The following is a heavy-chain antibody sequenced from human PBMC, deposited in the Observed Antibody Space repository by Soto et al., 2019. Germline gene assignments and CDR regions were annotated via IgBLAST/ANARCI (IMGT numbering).Heavy chain of an antibody. Sequence: SETLSLTCTVSGGSISSSSYYWGWIRQPPGKGLEWIGSIYYSGSTYYNPSLKSRVTISVDTSKNQFSLKLSSVTAADTAVYYCARTIGAVGTAMVTGYYYYGMDVWGQGTTVTVSS. D-gene: IGHD5-18*01. CDR3: ARTIGAVGTAMVTGYYYYGMDV. CDR1: GGSISSSSYY. J-gene: IGHJ6*02. V-gene: IGHV4-39*01. CDR2: IYYSGST.